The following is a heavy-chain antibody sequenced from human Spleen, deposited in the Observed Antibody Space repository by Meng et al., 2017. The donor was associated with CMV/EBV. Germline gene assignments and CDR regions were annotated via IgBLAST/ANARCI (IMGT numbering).Heavy chain of an antibody. CDR3: AANLYDINSLRAFDS. CDR1: GYPFTGYY. J-gene: IGHJ4*02. CDR2: INPNNGDT. Sequence: ASVKVSCKGSGYPFTGYYIHWVRQSPRQGLEWMGWINPNNGDTNYAQRFQGRVTVTSDTSLTTAYMELNRLRFDDTAIYFCAANLYDINSLRAFDSWGQGTLVTVSS. D-gene: IGHD3-16*01. V-gene: IGHV1-2*02.